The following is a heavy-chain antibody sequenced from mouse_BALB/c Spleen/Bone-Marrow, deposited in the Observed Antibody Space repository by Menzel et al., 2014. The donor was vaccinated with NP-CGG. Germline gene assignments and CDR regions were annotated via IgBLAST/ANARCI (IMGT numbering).Heavy chain of an antibody. CDR2: IGNYYGDA. CDR3: ARSGKVCNAMDY. J-gene: IGHJ4*01. D-gene: IGHD6-5*01. Sequence: QVQLQQSGAELVRPGVSVKISCTASGFTFNDYSMHWVKQRPAKSLEWTGRIGNYYGDARYDQKFKGKATITADKSSNTAYMELTSLTSEDSAIYYCARSGKVCNAMDYWGQGTSVTVS. V-gene: IGHV1S137*01. CDR1: GFTFNDYS.